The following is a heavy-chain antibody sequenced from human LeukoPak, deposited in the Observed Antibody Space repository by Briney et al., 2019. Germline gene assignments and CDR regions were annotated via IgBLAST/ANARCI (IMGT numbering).Heavy chain of an antibody. CDR1: GFTFSSYG. V-gene: IGHV3-30*02. Sequence: GGSLRLSCAAYGFTFSSYGMHWVRQAPGKGLEWVAFIRYDGSNKYYADSVKGRFTISRDNSKNTLYLQMNSLRAEDTAVYYCAKDSDYYYGSGSEFDYWGQGTLVTVSS. D-gene: IGHD3-10*01. J-gene: IGHJ4*02. CDR2: IRYDGSNK. CDR3: AKDSDYYYGSGSEFDY.